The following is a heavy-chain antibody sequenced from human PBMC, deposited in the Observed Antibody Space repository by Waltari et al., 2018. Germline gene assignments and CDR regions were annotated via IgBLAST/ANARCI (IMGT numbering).Heavy chain of an antibody. D-gene: IGHD5-12*01. V-gene: IGHV4-39*01. CDR3: ARHWKRSGYRFDP. CDR2: IYYSGST. Sequence: QLRLQESGPGLVKPSETLSLTSTVSGGSISSGGYYWGWIRQSPGKGLEWIGSIYYSGSTHYNPTLESRVTISGDTSKNQFSLKVSSVTAADTAVYYCARHWKRSGYRFDPWGQGTLVTVSS. CDR1: GGSISSGGYY. J-gene: IGHJ5*02.